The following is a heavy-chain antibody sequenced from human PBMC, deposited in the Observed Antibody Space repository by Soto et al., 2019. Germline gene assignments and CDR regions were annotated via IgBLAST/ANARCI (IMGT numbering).Heavy chain of an antibody. J-gene: IGHJ6*02. CDR1: GFTFTNSA. V-gene: IGHV1-58*01. Sequence: SVKVSCKASGFTFTNSAVQWVRQARGQRLEWIGWIVVGSGNTNYAQKFQERVTITRDMSTSTAYMELSSLRSEDTAVYYCAKTMIIGARGVWGQGTTVTVS. CDR2: IVVGSGNT. CDR3: AKTMIIGARGV. D-gene: IGHD3-22*01.